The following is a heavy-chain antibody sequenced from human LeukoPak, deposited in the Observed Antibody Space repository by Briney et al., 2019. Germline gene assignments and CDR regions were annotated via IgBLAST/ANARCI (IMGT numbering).Heavy chain of an antibody. D-gene: IGHD5-18*01. V-gene: IGHV4-59*12. CDR2: IYYSGST. J-gene: IGHJ4*02. Sequence: PSETLSLTCTVSGGSISSYYWSWIRQPPGKGLEWIGYIYYSGSTNYNPSLKSRVTISVDTSKNQFSLKLSSVTAADTAVYYCARRLPGYSYGYAYWGQGTLVTVSS. CDR3: ARRLPGYSYGYAY. CDR1: GGSISSYY.